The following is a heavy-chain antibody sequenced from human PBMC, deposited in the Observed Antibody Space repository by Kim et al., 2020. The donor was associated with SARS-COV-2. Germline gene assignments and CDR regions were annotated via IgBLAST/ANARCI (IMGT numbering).Heavy chain of an antibody. CDR2: ISYDGSNK. D-gene: IGHD3-10*01. CDR3: AKGSGSYYSYFDY. CDR1: GFTFSSYG. J-gene: IGHJ4*02. V-gene: IGHV3-30*18. Sequence: GGSLRLSCAASGFTFSSYGMHWVRQAPGKGLEWVAVISYDGSNKYYADSVKGRFTISRDNSKNTLYLQMNSLRAEDTAVYYCAKGSGSYYSYFDYWVQGT.